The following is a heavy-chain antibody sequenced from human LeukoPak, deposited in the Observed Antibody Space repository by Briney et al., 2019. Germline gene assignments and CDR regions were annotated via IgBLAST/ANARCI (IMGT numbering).Heavy chain of an antibody. CDR1: GGSMSNIYY. J-gene: IGHJ4*02. CDR2: IFYSGIT. CDR3: ARSPETYCSGGSCYSYYFDY. V-gene: IGHV4-39*01. D-gene: IGHD2-15*01. Sequence: SETLSLTCNVSGGSMSNIYYWGWIRQPPGKGLEWIGNIFYSGITYYNPSLRSRVTIAIDTSKSQFSLKLTSVTAADTAVYYCARSPETYCSGGSCYSYYFDYWAREPWSPSPQ.